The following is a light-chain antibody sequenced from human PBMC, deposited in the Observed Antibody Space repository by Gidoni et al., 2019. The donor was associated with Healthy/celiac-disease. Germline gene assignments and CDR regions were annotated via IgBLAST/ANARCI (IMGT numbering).Light chain of an antibody. J-gene: IGKJ2*03. Sequence: DLVMTQSPDSLAVSLGERATINCKSSQSVLYSSNNKNYLAWYQQKPGQPPKLLIYWASTRESGVPDRFSGSGSGTDFTLTISSLQAEDVAVYYGQQYYSTPPSFGQGTKLEIK. CDR2: WAS. CDR3: QQYYSTPPS. V-gene: IGKV4-1*01. CDR1: QSVLYSSNNKNY.